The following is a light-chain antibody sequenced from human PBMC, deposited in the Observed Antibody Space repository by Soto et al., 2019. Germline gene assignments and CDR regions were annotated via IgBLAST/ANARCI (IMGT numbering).Light chain of an antibody. CDR1: QSVLASSNNKHL. V-gene: IGKV4-1*01. CDR2: GAS. CDR3: HQYYSSHLT. J-gene: IGKJ4*01. Sequence: DIVMTQSPDSLAMSLGERATINCKSSQSVLASSNNKHLLAWYQQKPGQPPKLLIYGASTRESGVPDRFRGSGSGTDFTRTISSLQAEDVAVYYWHQYYSSHLTFGGGTNVEIK.